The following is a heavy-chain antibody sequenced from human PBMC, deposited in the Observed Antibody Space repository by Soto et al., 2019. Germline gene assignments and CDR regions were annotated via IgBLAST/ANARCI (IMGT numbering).Heavy chain of an antibody. CDR1: GGTFSSYT. J-gene: IGHJ5*02. Sequence: QVQLVQSGAEVKKPGSSVKVSCKASGGTFSSYTISWVRQAPGQGLEWMGRIIPILGIANYAQKFQGRVTITADKSTSTAYMELSSLRSEDTAVYYAARGRVRGGGSNWFDPWGQGTLVTVSS. V-gene: IGHV1-69*02. D-gene: IGHD6-25*01. CDR3: ARGRVRGGGSNWFDP. CDR2: IIPILGIA.